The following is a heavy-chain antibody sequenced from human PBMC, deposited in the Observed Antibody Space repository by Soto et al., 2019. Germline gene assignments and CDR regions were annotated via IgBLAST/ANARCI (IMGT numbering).Heavy chain of an antibody. V-gene: IGHV3-30-3*01. Sequence: PGGSLRLSCAASGFTFSSYAMHWVRQAPGKGLEWVAVISYDGSNKYYADSVKGRFTISRDNSKNTLYLQMNSLRAEDTAVYYCARDLGGPRGELLLSYYYYYGMDVWGHGTTVTV. D-gene: IGHD3-10*01. CDR1: GFTFSSYA. CDR2: ISYDGSNK. CDR3: ARDLGGPRGELLLSYYYYYGMDV. J-gene: IGHJ6*02.